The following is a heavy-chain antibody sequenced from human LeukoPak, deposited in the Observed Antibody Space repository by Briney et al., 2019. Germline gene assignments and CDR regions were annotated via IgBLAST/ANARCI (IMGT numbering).Heavy chain of an antibody. CDR2: INSDGSST. V-gene: IGHV3-74*01. Sequence: GGSLRLSCAASGFTFSSYWMHWVRQAPGKGLVWVSRINSDGSSTSYADSVKGRFTISRDNAKNALYLQMNSLRAEDTAVYYCARGVRTSSGYDSGIWGQGTMVTVSS. CDR3: ARGVRTSSGYDSGI. J-gene: IGHJ3*02. CDR1: GFTFSSYW. D-gene: IGHD5-12*01.